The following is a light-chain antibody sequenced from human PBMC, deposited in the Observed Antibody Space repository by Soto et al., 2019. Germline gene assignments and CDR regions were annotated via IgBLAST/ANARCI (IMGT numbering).Light chain of an antibody. CDR2: GAS. V-gene: IGKV3-20*01. CDR3: HGSPIT. CDR1: QSVSSSY. J-gene: IGKJ5*01. Sequence: EIVLTQSPGTLSLSPGERATLSCRASQSVSSSYLAWYQQKPGQAPRLLIYGASSRATGIPDRFSGSGSGTDFTLTISRLEPEDFAVYYCHGSPITFGQGTRLEIK.